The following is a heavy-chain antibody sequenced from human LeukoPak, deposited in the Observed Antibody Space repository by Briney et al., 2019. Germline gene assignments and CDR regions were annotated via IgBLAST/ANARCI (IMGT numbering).Heavy chain of an antibody. CDR2: IIPIFGTA. V-gene: IGHV1-69*13. D-gene: IGHD6-19*01. CDR1: GGTFSSYA. J-gene: IGHJ1*01. Sequence: SVKVSCKASGGTFSSYAISWVRQAPGQGLEWMGGIIPIFGTANYAQKFQGRVTITADESTSTAFMELSSLRSEDTAVYYCARVSSGWGAPEYFQHWGQGTLVTVSS. CDR3: ARVSSGWGAPEYFQH.